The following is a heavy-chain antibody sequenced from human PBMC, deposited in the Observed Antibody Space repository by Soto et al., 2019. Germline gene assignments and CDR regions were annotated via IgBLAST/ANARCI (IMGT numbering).Heavy chain of an antibody. CDR3: ARGCVDTVTSITIPFDY. CDR2: ISSSASYM. CDR1: GFTYSNYA. J-gene: IGHJ4*02. V-gene: IGHV3-21*01. D-gene: IGHD5-12*01. Sequence: GGSLRLSCVGSGFTYSNYAMNWVRQAPGKGLEWVSFISSSASYMYYADSVEGRFTISRDNSKKSLYLQMNSLRADDTAVYYCARGCVDTVTSITIPFDYWGQGALVTVSS.